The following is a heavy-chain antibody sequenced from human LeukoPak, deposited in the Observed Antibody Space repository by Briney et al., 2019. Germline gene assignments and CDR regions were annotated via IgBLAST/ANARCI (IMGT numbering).Heavy chain of an antibody. CDR1: GFTFSDYY. CDR3: ARERFDILTGPPPSFLDY. CDR2: ITSSGSTI. Sequence: PGGSVRLSCAASGFTFSDYYMSWIRQAPGKGLEWVSYITSSGSTIYYADSVKGRFTISRDNAKNSLYLQMNSLRAEDTAVYYCARERFDILTGPPPSFLDYWGQGTLVTVSS. J-gene: IGHJ4*02. D-gene: IGHD3-9*01. V-gene: IGHV3-11*01.